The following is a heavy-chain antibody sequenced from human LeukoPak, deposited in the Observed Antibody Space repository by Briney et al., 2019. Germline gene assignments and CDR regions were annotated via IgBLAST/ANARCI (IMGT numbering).Heavy chain of an antibody. D-gene: IGHD3-22*01. CDR2: FTTYNGNT. CDR1: GYTFTDLG. J-gene: IGHJ4*02. Sequence: ASVKVSCKTSGYTFTDLGINWVRQAPGQGLEWMGRFTTYNGNTNYAQKFQGRVTMTTDTSTTTAYLEVTSLRSDDTAVYYCARDSSGFYYVHWGQGTLVTVSS. V-gene: IGHV1-18*01. CDR3: ARDSSGFYYVH.